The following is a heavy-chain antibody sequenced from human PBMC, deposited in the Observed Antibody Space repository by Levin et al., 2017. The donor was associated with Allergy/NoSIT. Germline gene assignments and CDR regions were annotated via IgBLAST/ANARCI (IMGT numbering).Heavy chain of an antibody. CDR1: GGSFSGYY. D-gene: IGHD1-26*01. J-gene: IGHJ4*02. CDR2: INHSGST. V-gene: IGHV4-34*01. Sequence: SETLSLTCAVYGGSFSGYYWSWIRQPPGKGLEWIGEINHSGSTNYNPSLKSRVTISVDTSKNQFSLKLSSVTAADTAVYYCAIRGVIVGATRWGDYWGQGTLVTVSS. CDR3: AIRGVIVGATRWGDY.